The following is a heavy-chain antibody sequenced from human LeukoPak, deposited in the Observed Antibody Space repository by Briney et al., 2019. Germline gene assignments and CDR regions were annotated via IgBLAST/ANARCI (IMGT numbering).Heavy chain of an antibody. CDR2: IRHDGSNI. D-gene: IGHD5-24*01. J-gene: IGHJ4*02. CDR3: ARSRRDGYNLRFFVDY. V-gene: IGHV3-30*02. CDR1: GFIFSNYW. Sequence: PGGSLRLSCAASGFIFSNYWMTWVRQAPGKGLEWVSFIRHDGSNIYYGDSVKGRFTISRDNSKNTLYLQMSSLRPEDTAVYYCARSRRDGYNLRFFVDYWGQGTLVTVSS.